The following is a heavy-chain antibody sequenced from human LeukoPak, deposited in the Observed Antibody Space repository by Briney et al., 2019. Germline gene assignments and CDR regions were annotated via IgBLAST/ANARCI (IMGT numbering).Heavy chain of an antibody. CDR2: IRYDGSNK. CDR3: AKDAVTIFGVVYFDY. V-gene: IGHV3-30*02. Sequence: GGSLRPSCAASGFTFSSYGMHWVRQAPGKGLEWVAFIRYDGSNKYYADSVKGRFTISRDNSKNTLYLQMNSLRAEDTAVYYCAKDAVTIFGVVYFDYWGQGTLVAVSS. CDR1: GFTFSSYG. D-gene: IGHD3-3*01. J-gene: IGHJ4*02.